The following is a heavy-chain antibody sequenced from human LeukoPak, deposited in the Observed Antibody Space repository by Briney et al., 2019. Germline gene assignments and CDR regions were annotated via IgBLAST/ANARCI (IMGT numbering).Heavy chain of an antibody. CDR3: ARDPANYYDSSGYY. D-gene: IGHD3-22*01. Sequence: GGSLRLSRAASGFTFSSYSMNWVRQAPGKGLEWVSSISSSSSYIYYADSVKGRFTISRDNAKNSLYLQMNSLRAEDTAVYYCARDPANYYDSSGYYWGQGTLVTVSS. CDR2: ISSSSSYI. CDR1: GFTFSSYS. J-gene: IGHJ4*02. V-gene: IGHV3-21*01.